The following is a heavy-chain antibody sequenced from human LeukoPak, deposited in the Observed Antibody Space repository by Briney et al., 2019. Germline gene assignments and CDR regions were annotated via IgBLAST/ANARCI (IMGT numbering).Heavy chain of an antibody. CDR2: IKSKTDGGTT. V-gene: IGHV3-15*07. CDR3: AKNGVVSGIPRCFDY. Sequence: PGGSLRLSCAASGFTFSNAWMNWVRQAPGKGLEWVGRIKSKTDGGTTDYAAPVKGRFTISRDDSKNTLYLQMNSLKTEDTAVYYCAKNGVVSGIPRCFDYWGQGTLVTVSS. J-gene: IGHJ4*02. D-gene: IGHD6-19*01. CDR1: GFTFSNAW.